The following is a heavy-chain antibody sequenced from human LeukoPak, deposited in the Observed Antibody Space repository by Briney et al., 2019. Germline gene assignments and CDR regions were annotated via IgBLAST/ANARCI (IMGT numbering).Heavy chain of an antibody. CDR1: GFTFSSYA. J-gene: IGHJ4*02. CDR3: AKDLDYYGSGSLFDY. D-gene: IGHD3-10*01. V-gene: IGHV3-23*01. Sequence: PGGSLRLSCAASGFTFSSYAMSWVRQAPGKGLEWVSAISGSGGSTYYADSVKGRFTISRDNSKNTLYLQMNSLRAEDTAVYYCAKDLDYYGSGSLFDYWGQGTLVTVSS. CDR2: ISGSGGST.